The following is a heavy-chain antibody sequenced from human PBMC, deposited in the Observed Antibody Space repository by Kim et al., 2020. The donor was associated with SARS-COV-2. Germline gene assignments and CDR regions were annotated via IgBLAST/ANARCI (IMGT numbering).Heavy chain of an antibody. CDR2: ISAYNGNT. Sequence: ASVKVSCKASGYTFTSYGISWVRQAPGQGLEWMGWISAYNGNTNYAQKLQGRVTMTTDTSTSTAYMELRSLRADDTAVYYCARAVTTYNLFDPWGQGTLVTVSS. CDR1: GYTFTSYG. D-gene: IGHD4-4*01. J-gene: IGHJ5*02. CDR3: ARAVTTYNLFDP. V-gene: IGHV1-18*01.